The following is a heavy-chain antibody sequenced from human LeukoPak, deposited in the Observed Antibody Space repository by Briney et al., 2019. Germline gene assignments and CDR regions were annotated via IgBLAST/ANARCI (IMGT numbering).Heavy chain of an antibody. CDR1: GGSISSYY. V-gene: IGHV4-4*07. Sequence: SETLSLTCTVSGGSISSYYWSWIRQPTGKGLEWNGRNYTSGTTNYNPSLKSRVTMSVDTSKNQFSLKLSSVTAADTAVYYCARGSSGYWFDPWGQGTLVTVSS. CDR3: ARGSSGYWFDP. J-gene: IGHJ5*02. CDR2: NYTSGTT. D-gene: IGHD6-19*01.